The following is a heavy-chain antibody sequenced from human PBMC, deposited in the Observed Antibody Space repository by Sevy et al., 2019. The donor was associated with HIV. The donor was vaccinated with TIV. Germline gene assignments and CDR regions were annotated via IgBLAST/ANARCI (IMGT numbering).Heavy chain of an antibody. D-gene: IGHD6-19*01. J-gene: IGHJ5*01. V-gene: IGHV3-66*02. CDR1: GFTFNDKY. Sequence: GGSLRLSCAISGFTFNDKYIIWVRQAPGKGLEWVSVIFSSGSTYYADSAKGRLTISRDNSKNTVDLQMNSVRAEDTAVYYCVSLFLSYRSGWSYFDSWGQGTLVTVSS. CDR3: VSLFLSYRSGWSYFDS. CDR2: IFSSGST.